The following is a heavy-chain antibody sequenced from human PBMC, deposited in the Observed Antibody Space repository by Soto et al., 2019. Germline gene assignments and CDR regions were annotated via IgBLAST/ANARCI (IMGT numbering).Heavy chain of an antibody. D-gene: IGHD4-17*01. V-gene: IGHV3-30*18. CDR2: ISYDGTNK. CDR3: AKDLQSYGDYDYYCYGMDV. Sequence: QVQLVESGGGEVQPGRSLTISCAASGFTFSTYGMHWVRQTPGKGLEWVAVISYDGTNKFYSDYGKGRFTISRDNFKNTLTMQMNSLRADDTAFYSCAKDLQSYGDYDYYCYGMDVWGLGTRVTVSS. CDR1: GFTFSTYG. J-gene: IGHJ6*02.